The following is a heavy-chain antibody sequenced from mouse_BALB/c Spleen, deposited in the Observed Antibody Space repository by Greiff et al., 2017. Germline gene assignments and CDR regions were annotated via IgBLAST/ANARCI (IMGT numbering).Heavy chain of an antibody. D-gene: IGHD2-4*01. CDR3: ARHDDYDEEVWFAY. V-gene: IGHV5-17*02. Sequence: EVQVVESGGGLVQPGGSRKLSCAASGFTFSSFGMHWVRQAPEKGLEWVAYISSGSSTIYYADTVKGRFTISRDNPKNTLFLQMTSLRSEDTAMYYCARHDDYDEEVWFAYWGQGTLVTVSA. CDR1: GFTFSSFG. J-gene: IGHJ3*01. CDR2: ISSGSSTI.